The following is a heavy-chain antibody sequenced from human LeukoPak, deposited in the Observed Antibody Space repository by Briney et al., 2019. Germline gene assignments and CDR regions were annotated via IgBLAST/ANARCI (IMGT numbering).Heavy chain of an antibody. V-gene: IGHV3-74*01. CDR1: GFTFSNYW. D-gene: IGHD5-12*01. Sequence: GGSLRLSCAASGFTFSNYWMHWVRQAPGKGLVCVSRINGDGSSTNYADSVKGRFTISRDSSKNTLYLQMDSLRVEDTAVYYCAKDQGYSGYHFDYWGQGTLVTVSS. CDR3: AKDQGYSGYHFDY. J-gene: IGHJ4*02. CDR2: INGDGSST.